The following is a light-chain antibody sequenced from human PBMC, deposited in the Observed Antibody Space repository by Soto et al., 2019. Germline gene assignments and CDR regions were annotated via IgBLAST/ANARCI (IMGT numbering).Light chain of an antibody. J-gene: IGKJ1*01. CDR1: QSVSSN. V-gene: IGKV3-15*01. CDR3: QQYNNWPRWT. Sequence: IVMTKSPATLSVSPGERATLSCRASQSVSSNLAWYQQKPGQAPRLLIYGASTRATGIPARFSGSGSGTEFTLTISSLQSEDFAVYYCQQYNNWPRWTFGQGTKVDNK. CDR2: GAS.